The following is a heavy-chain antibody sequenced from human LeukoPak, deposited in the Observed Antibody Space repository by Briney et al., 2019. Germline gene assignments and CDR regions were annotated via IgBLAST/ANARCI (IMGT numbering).Heavy chain of an antibody. CDR3: AKHTRSPRVPVAGHKHWFDP. CDR1: GFTFSSNA. Sequence: GGSLRLSCAASGFTFSSNAMSWVRQAPGEGLEWVSTISGSGGSTYYADSVKGRFSVTRDNSNNPVHLQMNSLRAEDTAVYYCAKHTRSPRVPVAGHKHWFDPWGQGTLVTVSS. CDR2: ISGSGGST. V-gene: IGHV3-23*01. D-gene: IGHD6-19*01. J-gene: IGHJ5*02.